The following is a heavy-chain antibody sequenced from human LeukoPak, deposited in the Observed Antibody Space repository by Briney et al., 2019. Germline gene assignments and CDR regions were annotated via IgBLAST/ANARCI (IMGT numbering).Heavy chain of an antibody. D-gene: IGHD7-27*01. CDR3: ASHLGAAYYFDY. V-gene: IGHV4-59*01. Sequence: SETLSLTCTVSGGSISSYYWSWIRQPPGKGLEWIGYIYYSGSTNYNPSLKSRVTISVDTSKNQFSLKLSSVTAADTAVYYCASHLGAAYYFDYWGQGTLVTVSS. J-gene: IGHJ4*02. CDR1: GGSISSYY. CDR2: IYYSGST.